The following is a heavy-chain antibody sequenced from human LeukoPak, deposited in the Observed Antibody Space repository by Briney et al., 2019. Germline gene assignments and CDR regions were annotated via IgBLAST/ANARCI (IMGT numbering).Heavy chain of an antibody. Sequence: PGGSLRLSCAASGFTFSSYAMSWVRQAPGKGLEWVSAISGSGGSTYYADSVRGRFTISRDNSKNTLYLQMNSLRAEDTAVYYCAKLAIYGVVTYYFDYWGQGTLVTVSS. V-gene: IGHV3-23*01. D-gene: IGHD3-3*02. CDR2: ISGSGGST. CDR1: GFTFSSYA. J-gene: IGHJ4*02. CDR3: AKLAIYGVVTYYFDY.